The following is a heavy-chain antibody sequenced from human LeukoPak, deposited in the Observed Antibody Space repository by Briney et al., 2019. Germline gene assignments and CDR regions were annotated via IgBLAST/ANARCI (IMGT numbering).Heavy chain of an antibody. CDR2: IYYTGST. CDR3: ARAPGSAYHPYYYMDV. D-gene: IGHD6-19*01. CDR1: GGSISNYY. J-gene: IGHJ6*03. Sequence: PSETLSLTCTVSGGSISNYYWSWIRQPPGKGLEWIGYIYYTGSTNYNPSLKSRVTISVDTSKNQFSLNLNSVTAADTAEYYCARAPGSAYHPYYYMDVWGKGTTVTVSS. V-gene: IGHV4-59*01.